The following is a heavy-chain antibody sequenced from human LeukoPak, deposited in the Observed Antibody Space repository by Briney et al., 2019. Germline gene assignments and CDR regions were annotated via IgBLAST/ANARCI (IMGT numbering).Heavy chain of an antibody. D-gene: IGHD3-22*01. CDR1: GGSISSGGYS. CDR2: IYHSGST. CDR3: ARGWYYDSSGTFDY. Sequence: SQTLSLTCAVSGGSISSGGYSWSWIRQPPGKGLEWIVYIYHSGSTYYNPSLKSRVTISVYRSKNQFSLKLSSVTAADTAVYYCARGWYYDSSGTFDYWGQGTLVTVSS. V-gene: IGHV4-30-2*01. J-gene: IGHJ4*02.